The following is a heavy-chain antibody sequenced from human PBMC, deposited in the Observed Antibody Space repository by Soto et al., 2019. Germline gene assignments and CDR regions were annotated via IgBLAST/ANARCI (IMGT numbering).Heavy chain of an antibody. CDR3: AMDYGDRPEYFKH. CDR1: GYTFTSYD. CDR2: ISPLKGRT. J-gene: IGHJ1*01. D-gene: IGHD4-17*01. V-gene: IGHV1-18*04. Sequence: QVQLVQSGPDLKRPGASMKVSCKASGYTFTSYDISWVRQAPGQGLEWMAWISPLKGRTQYSQKAQGRVTLSTDTSSNTAYTEMTTLRVDDTAVYYCAMDYGDRPEYFKHWGQGTLVTVS.